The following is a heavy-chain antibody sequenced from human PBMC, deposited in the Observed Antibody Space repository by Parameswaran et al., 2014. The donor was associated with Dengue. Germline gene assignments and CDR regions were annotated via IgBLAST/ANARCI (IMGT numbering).Heavy chain of an antibody. D-gene: IGHD5-18*01. Sequence: VRQAPGKGLEWIGEINHSGSTNYNPSLKSRVTISVDTSKNQFSLKLSSVTAADTAVYYCASQPYVDTAMVRSGRGFDYWGQGTLVTVSS. CDR3: ASQPYVDTAMVRSGRGFDY. J-gene: IGHJ4*02. V-gene: IGHV4-34*01. CDR2: INHSGST.